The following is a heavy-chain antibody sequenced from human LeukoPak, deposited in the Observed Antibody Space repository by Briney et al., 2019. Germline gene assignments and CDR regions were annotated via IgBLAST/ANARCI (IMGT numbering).Heavy chain of an antibody. CDR3: ERSSRYYYYMDV. D-gene: IGHD6-6*01. V-gene: IGHV4-39*01. CDR1: GGSISSSSYY. J-gene: IGHJ6*03. Sequence: SETLSLTCTVSGGSISSSSYYWGWIRQPPGKGLEWIGSIYYSGSTYYNPSLKSRVTISVDTSKNQFSLKLRSVTAADTAVYYCERSSRYYYYMDVWGKGTTVTVSS. CDR2: IYYSGST.